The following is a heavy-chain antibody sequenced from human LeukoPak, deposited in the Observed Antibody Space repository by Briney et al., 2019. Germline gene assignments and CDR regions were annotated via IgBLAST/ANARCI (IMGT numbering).Heavy chain of an antibody. CDR2: IYTSGST. J-gene: IGHJ5*02. D-gene: IGHD3-10*01. V-gene: IGHV4-61*02. Sequence: SETLSLTCTVSGGSISSGSYYWSWIRQPAGKGLEWIGRIYTSGSTNYNPSLKSRVTISVDTSKNQFSLKLSSVTAADTAVYYCASLVRDGGGFDPWGQGTLVTVSS. CDR3: ASLVRDGGGFDP. CDR1: GGSISSGSYY.